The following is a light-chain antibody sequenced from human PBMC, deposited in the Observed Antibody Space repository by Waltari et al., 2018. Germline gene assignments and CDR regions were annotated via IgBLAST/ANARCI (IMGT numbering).Light chain of an antibody. CDR3: SSYTTSSTVV. CDR1: SSDVGAYNY. J-gene: IGLJ2*01. CDR2: DVS. Sequence: QSALTQPASESGSPGQSIPIPCTGTSSDVGAYNYVSWYQQHPGKAPKLMLYDVSNRPSGVSNRFSGSKSGNTASLTISGLQAEDEADYYCSSYTTSSTVVFGGGTKLTVL. V-gene: IGLV2-14*03.